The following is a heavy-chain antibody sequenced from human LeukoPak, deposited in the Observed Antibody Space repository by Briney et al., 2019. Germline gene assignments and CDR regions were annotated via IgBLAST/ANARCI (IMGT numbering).Heavy chain of an antibody. CDR2: IYTSGST. CDR1: GGSISSYY. Sequence: PSETLSLTCTVSGGSISSYYWSWIRQPAGKGLEWIGRIYTSGSTNYNPSLKSRVTMSVDTSKNQFSLKLRSVTAADTAVYYCARGYNWGSPTRNFYYLDVWGRGTTVTVSS. V-gene: IGHV4-4*07. CDR3: ARGYNWGSPTRNFYYLDV. D-gene: IGHD7-27*01. J-gene: IGHJ6*03.